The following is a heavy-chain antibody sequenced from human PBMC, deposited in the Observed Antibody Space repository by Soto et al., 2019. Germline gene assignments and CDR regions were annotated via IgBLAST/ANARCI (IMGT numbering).Heavy chain of an antibody. Sequence: EVQLVESGGGLVQPGRSLRLSCVASGFTFSSYCMHWVRQAPGKGLVWVSRIYSDEGTTYYADSVKGRFTISRDNAKKPLNMQVTGHRAEDTSVYYFARGTDGYGGFDSWGQGTLVTVSS. CDR2: IYSDEGTT. V-gene: IGHV3-74*02. CDR3: ARGTDGYGGFDS. J-gene: IGHJ4*02. D-gene: IGHD5-12*01. CDR1: GFTFSSYC.